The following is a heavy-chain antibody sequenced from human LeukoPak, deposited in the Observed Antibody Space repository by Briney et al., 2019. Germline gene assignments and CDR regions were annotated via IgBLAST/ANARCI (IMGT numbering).Heavy chain of an antibody. J-gene: IGHJ6*02. CDR2: IYYSGST. CDR1: GGSISSYY. D-gene: IGHD3-3*01. Sequence: SETLSLTCTVSGGSISSYYWSWIRQSPGKGLEWIGYIYYSGSTNYNPSLKSRVTISVDTSKNQFSLKLSSVTAADTAVYYCARDRYDFWSGDYYYYYGMDVWGQGTTVTVSS. CDR3: ARDRYDFWSGDYYYYYGMDV. V-gene: IGHV4-59*01.